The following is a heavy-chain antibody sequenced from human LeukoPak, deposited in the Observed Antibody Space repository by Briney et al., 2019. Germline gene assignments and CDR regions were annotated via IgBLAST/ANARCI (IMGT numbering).Heavy chain of an antibody. V-gene: IGHV4-4*02. J-gene: IGHJ4*02. CDR3: SRENGAFSPFGY. CDR1: GFPVSSNY. Sequence: GSLRLFCAASGFPVSSNYMSWVRQAPGKGLEWIGEISLTGLTHYNPSLESRVTVSLDKSKNQLSLNLPSVTAADTAVYYCSRENGAFSPFGYWGQGTLVTVLS. CDR2: ISLTGLT. D-gene: IGHD2-8*01.